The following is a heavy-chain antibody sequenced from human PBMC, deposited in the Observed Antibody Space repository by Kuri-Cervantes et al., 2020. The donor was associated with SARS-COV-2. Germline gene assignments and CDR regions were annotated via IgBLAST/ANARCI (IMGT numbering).Heavy chain of an antibody. D-gene: IGHD6-13*01. V-gene: IGHV4-34*01. J-gene: IGHJ6*03. CDR3: ARVTRAGAAAFRWDYMDV. CDR2: INDSGAT. Sequence: SETLSLTCAVYGGSFSGYQWSWIRQTPGMGLEWIGQINDSGATKYNPSLKSRVIVSMDKSRNQFSLKLSSVTAADTAVYYCARVTRAGAAAFRWDYMDVWGKGTTVTVSS. CDR1: GGSFSGYQ.